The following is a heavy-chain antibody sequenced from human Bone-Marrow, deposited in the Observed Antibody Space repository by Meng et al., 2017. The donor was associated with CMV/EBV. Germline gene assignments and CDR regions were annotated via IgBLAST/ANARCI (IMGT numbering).Heavy chain of an antibody. CDR1: GGSFSGYY. CDR3: ARGRVPAALFDY. CDR2: INHSGST. J-gene: IGHJ4*02. Sequence: SETLSLTCAVYGGSFSGYYWSWIRQPPGKGLGWIGEINHSGSTNYNPSLKSRVTISVDTSKNQFSLKLSSVTAADTAVYYCARGRVPAALFDYWGQGTLVTVSS. V-gene: IGHV4-34*01. D-gene: IGHD2-2*01.